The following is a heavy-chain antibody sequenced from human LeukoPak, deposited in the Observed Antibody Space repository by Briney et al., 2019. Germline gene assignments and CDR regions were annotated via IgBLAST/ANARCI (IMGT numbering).Heavy chain of an antibody. D-gene: IGHD2-21*02. V-gene: IGHV4-39*01. CDR2: IYYSGST. J-gene: IGHJ3*02. Sequence: SETLSLTCTVSGGSISSSSYYWGWIRQPPGKGLEWIGSIYYSGSTYYNPSLKSRVTITVDTSKNQFSLKLSSVTAADTAVYYCARSHIVAVTGFAFDIWGQGTLVTVSS. CDR3: ARSHIVAVTGFAFDI. CDR1: GGSISSSSYY.